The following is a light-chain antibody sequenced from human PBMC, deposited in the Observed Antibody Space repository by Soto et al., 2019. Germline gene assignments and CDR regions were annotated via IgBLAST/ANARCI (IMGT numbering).Light chain of an antibody. CDR3: QSYDDNLSVV. Sequence: QSVLTQPPSMSGAPGQRVTISCTGDSSNIGAGYDVHWYQLLPGTAPILLIFGNSNRPSGVSDRFSGSKSGTSASLAIAGLQAEDEADYYCQSYDDNLSVVFGGGTKLTVL. CDR1: SSNIGAGYD. V-gene: IGLV1-40*01. CDR2: GNS. J-gene: IGLJ2*01.